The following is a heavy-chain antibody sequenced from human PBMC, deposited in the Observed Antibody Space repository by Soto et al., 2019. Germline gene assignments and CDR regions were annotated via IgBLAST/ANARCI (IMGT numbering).Heavy chain of an antibody. Sequence: GGSLTLSCAASGFTFSSYAMSWVRQAPGKGLEWVSAISGSGGSTYYADSVKGRFTNSRDNSKNTLYLQMNSLRAEDTAVYYCAKSRPPTYSSGWFLSGAYDYWGQGTLVTVSS. CDR1: GFTFSSYA. V-gene: IGHV3-23*01. J-gene: IGHJ4*02. CDR3: AKSRPPTYSSGWFLSGAYDY. D-gene: IGHD6-19*01. CDR2: ISGSGGST.